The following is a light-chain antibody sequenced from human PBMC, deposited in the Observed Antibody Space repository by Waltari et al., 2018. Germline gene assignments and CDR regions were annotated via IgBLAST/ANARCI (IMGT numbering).Light chain of an antibody. V-gene: IGLV1-40*01. CDR1: SSNIGAGYD. Sequence: QSGLTQPPPVSGAPGQRATISCTGSSSNIGAGYDVHWYQLLPGTAPKLLIYGNSNRPSGVPDRFSGSKSGTSASLAITGLQAEDEAGYYCQSYDSSLSGSVFGGGTKLTVL. CDR3: QSYDSSLSGSV. J-gene: IGLJ2*01. CDR2: GNS.